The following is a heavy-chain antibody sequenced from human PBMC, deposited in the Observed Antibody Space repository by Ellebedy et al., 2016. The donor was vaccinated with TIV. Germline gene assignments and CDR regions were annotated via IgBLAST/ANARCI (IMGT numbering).Heavy chain of an antibody. D-gene: IGHD1-26*01. J-gene: IGHJ4*02. V-gene: IGHV3-30*04. Sequence: GGSLRLXCAAYGFTFSNYAMNWVRQAPGKGLEWVAFISYDGNNKYYADSVKGRFTLSRDNSKKTLYLEMNSLRAEDTAVYYCARDRSYSPTYWGQGTLVTVSS. CDR2: ISYDGNNK. CDR1: GFTFSNYA. CDR3: ARDRSYSPTY.